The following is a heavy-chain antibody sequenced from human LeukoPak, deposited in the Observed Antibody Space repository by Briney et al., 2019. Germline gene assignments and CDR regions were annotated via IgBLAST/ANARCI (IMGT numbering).Heavy chain of an antibody. CDR1: GGSISSYY. CDR3: ARVGSQLNSSSWPYYYYYYMDV. Sequence: SETLSLTCTVSGGSISSYYWSWIRQPAGKGLEWIGRIYTSGSTNYNPSLRSRVTMSVDTSKNQFSLKLSSVTAADTAVYYCARVGSQLNSSSWPYYYYYYMDVWGKGTTVTVSS. V-gene: IGHV4-4*07. D-gene: IGHD6-13*01. J-gene: IGHJ6*03. CDR2: IYTSGST.